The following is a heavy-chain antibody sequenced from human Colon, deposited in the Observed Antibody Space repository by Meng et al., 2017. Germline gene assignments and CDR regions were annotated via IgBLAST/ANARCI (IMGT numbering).Heavy chain of an antibody. J-gene: IGHJ4*02. V-gene: IGHV4-61*08. CDR2: ARIDYANT. CDR3: ARDYWGSLDF. D-gene: IGHD3-16*01. Sequence: QRQGPGPALARPPTTLFVICAASGASVRSPDHQWGWVRQPPGKGLEWIGYARIDYANTNYNPSLKSRVNVSLDTSKNQFSLNVRSVTAADTAVYYCARDYWGSLDFWGQGILVTVSS. CDR1: GASVRSPDHQ.